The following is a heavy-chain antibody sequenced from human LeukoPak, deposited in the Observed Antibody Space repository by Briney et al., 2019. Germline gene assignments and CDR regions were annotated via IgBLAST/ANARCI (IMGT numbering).Heavy chain of an antibody. CDR2: IWYDGSST. CDR3: ARGSAYYYDSSGYWISY. V-gene: IGHV3-33*01. CDR1: GFTFSTYG. D-gene: IGHD3-22*01. J-gene: IGHJ4*02. Sequence: GGSLRLSCAASGFTFSTYGMHWVRQTPGKGLEWVALIWYDGSSTYYADSVKGRFTISRDNSKNTLYLQMNSPRAEDTAVYYCARGSAYYYDSSGYWISYWGQGTLVTVSS.